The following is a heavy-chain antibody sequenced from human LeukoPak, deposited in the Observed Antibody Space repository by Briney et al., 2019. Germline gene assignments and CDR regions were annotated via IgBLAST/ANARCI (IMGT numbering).Heavy chain of an antibody. CDR3: AKDSYDYSNYGTFDY. J-gene: IGHJ4*02. V-gene: IGHV3-23*01. D-gene: IGHD4-11*01. Sequence: GGSLRLSCAASGFTFSSYAMSWVRQAPGRGLEWVSAISGSGGSTYYADSVKGRFTISRDNSKNTLYLQMNSLRAEDTAVYYCAKDSYDYSNYGTFDYWGQGTLVTVSS. CDR1: GFTFSSYA. CDR2: ISGSGGST.